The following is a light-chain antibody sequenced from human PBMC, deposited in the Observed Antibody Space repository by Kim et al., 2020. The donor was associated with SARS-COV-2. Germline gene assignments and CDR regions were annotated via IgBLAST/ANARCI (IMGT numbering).Light chain of an antibody. V-gene: IGKV3-20*01. Sequence: EIVLTQSPGTLSLSPGERATLFCRASQSIRSNYLAWYQQRPGQAPRLLIYGASNRATGIPDRFSGSGSGTDFTLTISRLEPEDFAMFYRQQYGTSPGTFGGGTKVDIK. CDR2: GAS. J-gene: IGKJ4*01. CDR3: QQYGTSPGT. CDR1: QSIRSNY.